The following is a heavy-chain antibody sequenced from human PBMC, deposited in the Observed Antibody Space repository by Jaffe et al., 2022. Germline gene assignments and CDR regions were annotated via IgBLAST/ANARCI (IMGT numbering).Heavy chain of an antibody. V-gene: IGHV3-23*01. CDR2: LSGSGGST. Sequence: EVQLLESGGGLVQPGGSLRLSCATSGFAFSSYAMIWVRQAPGKGLEWVSALSGSGGSTYYADSVQGRFTISRDNSNNTLYLHMNSLRADDTAIYYCAKFSSLVTGHFDHWGQGTLVTVSS. CDR1: GFAFSSYA. D-gene: IGHD1-20*01. CDR3: AKFSSLVTGHFDH. J-gene: IGHJ4*02.